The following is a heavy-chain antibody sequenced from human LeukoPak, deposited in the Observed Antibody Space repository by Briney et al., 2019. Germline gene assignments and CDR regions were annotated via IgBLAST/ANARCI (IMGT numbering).Heavy chain of an antibody. Sequence: SETLSLTCAVYGGSFSGYYWSWIRQPPGKGREWIGEINHSGSTNYNPSLKSRVTISVDTSKNQFSLKLSPVPAADTAVYYSARGPTKDSYGSGSYYTNYFDYWGQGTLVTVSS. CDR2: INHSGST. V-gene: IGHV4-34*01. CDR1: GGSFSGYY. D-gene: IGHD3-10*01. J-gene: IGHJ4*02. CDR3: ARGPTKDSYGSGSYYTNYFDY.